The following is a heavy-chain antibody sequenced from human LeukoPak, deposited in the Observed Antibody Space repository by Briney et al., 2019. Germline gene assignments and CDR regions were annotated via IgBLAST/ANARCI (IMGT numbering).Heavy chain of an antibody. CDR1: ALTFTVYY. J-gene: IGHJ2*01. CDR3: ARRYYDFLSGYYNWYFER. CDR2: ISSSSGYT. Sequence: PGGSLRLSCPAHALTFTVYYTYCIRQAPGKGLEWVSYISSSSGYTNYADFVKGRFTISRDNAKISLNLQMNSLRAEDTAIYYCARRYYDFLSGYYNWYFERWGRGALVTVSS. D-gene: IGHD3-3*01. V-gene: IGHV3-11*03.